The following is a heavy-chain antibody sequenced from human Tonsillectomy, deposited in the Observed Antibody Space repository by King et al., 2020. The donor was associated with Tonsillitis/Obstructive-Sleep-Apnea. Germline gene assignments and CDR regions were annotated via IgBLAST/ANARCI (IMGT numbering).Heavy chain of an antibody. CDR1: GGSVSSGSYY. CDR2: VYYSGST. D-gene: IGHD3-3*01. J-gene: IGHJ4*02. V-gene: IGHV4-61*01. CDR3: AAQTLDFWSGNYYFDS. Sequence: QLQESGPGLVKPSETLSLTCTVSGGSVSSGSYYWRWIRQPPGKGLEWIGYVYYSGSTNYNPSLKSRVTISVDTSKNQFSLKLSSVTAADTAVYYCAAQTLDFWSGNYYFDSWGQGTLVTVSS.